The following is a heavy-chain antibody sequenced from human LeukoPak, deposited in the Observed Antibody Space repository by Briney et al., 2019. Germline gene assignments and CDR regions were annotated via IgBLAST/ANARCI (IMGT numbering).Heavy chain of an antibody. CDR1: GGSISSGDYY. D-gene: IGHD3-22*01. CDR3: ARESADGSGYSFYYYYGMDV. CDR2: IYYSGST. Sequence: PSETLSLTCTVSGGSISSGDYYWSWIRQPPGKGLEWIGYIYYSGSTYYNPSLKSRVTISVDTSKNQFSLKLSSVTAADTAVYYCARESADGSGYSFYYYYGMDVWGQGTTVTVSS. J-gene: IGHJ6*02. V-gene: IGHV4-30-4*01.